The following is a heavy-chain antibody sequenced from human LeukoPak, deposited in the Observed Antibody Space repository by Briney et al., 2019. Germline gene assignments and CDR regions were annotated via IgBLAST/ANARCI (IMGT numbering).Heavy chain of an antibody. Sequence: GGSLRLACAAYGFSFSSYAMSWVPRAPGKGLEWVSAISGSGGSTYYADCVKGRFTISRDNSKNTLYLQMNSLRAEDTAVYYCAKDRLNGDFDYWGQGTLVTVSS. CDR1: GFSFSSYA. J-gene: IGHJ4*02. V-gene: IGHV3-23*01. CDR3: AKDRLNGDFDY. D-gene: IGHD1-1*01. CDR2: ISGSGGST.